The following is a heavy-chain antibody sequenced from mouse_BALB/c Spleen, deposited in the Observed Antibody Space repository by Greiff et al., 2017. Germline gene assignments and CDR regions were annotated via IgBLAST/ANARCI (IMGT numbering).Heavy chain of an antibody. Sequence: EVKLMESGGGLVKPGGSLKLSCAASGFAFSSYDMSWVRQTPEKRLEWVAYISSGGGSTYYPDTVKGRFTISRDNAKNTLYLQMSSLKSEDTAMYYCARHQEAYWGQGTLVTVSA. V-gene: IGHV5-12-1*01. CDR3: ARHQEAY. CDR1: GFAFSSYD. CDR2: ISSGGGST. J-gene: IGHJ3*01. D-gene: IGHD3-2*02.